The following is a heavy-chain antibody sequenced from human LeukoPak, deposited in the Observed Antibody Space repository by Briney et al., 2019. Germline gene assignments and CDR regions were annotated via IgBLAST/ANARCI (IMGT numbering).Heavy chain of an antibody. J-gene: IGHJ4*02. CDR2: IYYSGST. CDR3: ARGGRYCSGGSCYLLDY. Sequence: PSETLSFTCTVSGGSISSYFWSWIRQSPGKGLEWIGYIYYSGSTNYNPSLKSRVTISIDTSKNQFCLKLSSVTAADTAVYYCARGGRYCSGGSCYLLDYWGQGTLVTVSS. D-gene: IGHD2-15*01. V-gene: IGHV4-59*01. CDR1: GGSISSYF.